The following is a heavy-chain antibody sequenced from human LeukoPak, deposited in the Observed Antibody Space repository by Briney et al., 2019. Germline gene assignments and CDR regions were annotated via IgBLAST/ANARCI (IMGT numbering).Heavy chain of an antibody. CDR3: AREWRGYSYQIDY. V-gene: IGHV3-7*01. Sequence: GGSLRLSCAASGFTFSSYGMHWVRQAPGKGLEWVANIKQDGSEKYYVDSVKGRFTISRDNAKNSLYLQMNSLRAEDTAVYYCAREWRGYSYQIDYWGQGTLVTVSS. CDR1: GFTFSSYG. D-gene: IGHD5-18*01. J-gene: IGHJ4*02. CDR2: IKQDGSEK.